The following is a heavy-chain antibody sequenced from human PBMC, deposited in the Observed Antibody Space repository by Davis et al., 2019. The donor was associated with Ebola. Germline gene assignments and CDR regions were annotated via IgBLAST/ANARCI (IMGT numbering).Heavy chain of an antibody. V-gene: IGHV6-1*01. Sequence: SQTLSLTCAISGDSVSSHSAAWNWIRQSPSRGLEWLGRTYYRSKWYNDYAVSVKSRITINPDTSKNQLSLQLNSVTPEDTAVYYCARQSGSYTFPSPFDYWGQGTLVTVSS. CDR2: TYYRSKWYN. CDR1: GDSVSSHSAA. D-gene: IGHD1-26*01. J-gene: IGHJ4*02. CDR3: ARQSGSYTFPSPFDY.